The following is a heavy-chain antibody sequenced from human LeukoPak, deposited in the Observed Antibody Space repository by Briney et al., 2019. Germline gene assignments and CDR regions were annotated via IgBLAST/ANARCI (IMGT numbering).Heavy chain of an antibody. CDR3: AREPTTVTGWFDP. J-gene: IGHJ5*02. CDR2: IYYSGST. V-gene: IGHV4-31*03. CDR1: GGSISSGGYY. Sequence: SQTLSLPCTVSGGSISSGGYYWPWIRQHPGKGLEWIGYIYYSGSTYYNPSLKSRVTISVDSSKNQFSLKLSSVAAAETAVYYCAREPTTVTGWFDPWGQGTLVTVSS. D-gene: IGHD4-17*01.